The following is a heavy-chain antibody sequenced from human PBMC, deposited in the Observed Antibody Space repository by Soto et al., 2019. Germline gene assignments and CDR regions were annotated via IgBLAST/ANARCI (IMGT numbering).Heavy chain of an antibody. J-gene: IGHJ4*02. V-gene: IGHV3-30*18. CDR2: ISYDGSNK. CDR3: AKEPMVDYDFWSGFDY. D-gene: IGHD3-3*01. Sequence: GGSLRLSCAASGFTFSSYGMHWVRQAPGKGLEWVAVISYDGSNKYYADSVKGRFTISRDNSKNTLYLQMNSLRAEDTAVYYCAKEPMVDYDFWSGFDYWGQGNLVTVSS. CDR1: GFTFSSYG.